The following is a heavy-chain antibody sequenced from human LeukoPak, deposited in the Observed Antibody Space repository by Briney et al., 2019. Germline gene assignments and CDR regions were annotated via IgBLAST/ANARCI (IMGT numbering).Heavy chain of an antibody. CDR1: GFTFSNAW. V-gene: IGHV3-15*01. D-gene: IGHD6-19*01. CDR3: AKGPQWLLPYFDY. CDR2: IKSKTDGGTT. Sequence: GGSLRLSCAASGFTFSNAWMSWVRQAPGKGLEWVGRIKSKTDGGTTDYAAPVKGRFTISRDDSKNTLYLQMNSLKTEDTAVYYCAKGPQWLLPYFDYWGQGTLVTVSS. J-gene: IGHJ4*02.